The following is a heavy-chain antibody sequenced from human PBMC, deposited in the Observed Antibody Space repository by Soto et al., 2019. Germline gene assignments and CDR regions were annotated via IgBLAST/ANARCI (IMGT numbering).Heavy chain of an antibody. V-gene: IGHV4-34*01. D-gene: IGHD1-26*01. CDR1: GGSFSGYY. CDR3: ARGPTNDRRRTTDY. J-gene: IGHJ4*02. CDR2: INHSGST. Sequence: SETLSLTCAVYGGSFSGYYWSWIRQPPGKGLEWIGEINHSGSTNYNPSLKSRVTISVDTSKNQFSLKLSSVTAADTAVYYCARGPTNDRRRTTDYWGQGTLVTVSS.